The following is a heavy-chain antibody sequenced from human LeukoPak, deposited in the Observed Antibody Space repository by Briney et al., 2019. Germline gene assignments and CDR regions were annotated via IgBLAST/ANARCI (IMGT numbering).Heavy chain of an antibody. D-gene: IGHD3-10*01. V-gene: IGHV4-38-2*01. Sequence: SETLSLTCDVSGYSISTGDYWDWIRQPPGKGLEWIGSIYFSGITYYNPSLKSRVTISADMSENQFSLRLSSVTAADSAVYYCARLTSSNRGLMITHDYWGQGTLVSVPS. CDR2: IYFSGIT. CDR1: GYSISTGDY. CDR3: ARLTSSNRGLMITHDY. J-gene: IGHJ4*02.